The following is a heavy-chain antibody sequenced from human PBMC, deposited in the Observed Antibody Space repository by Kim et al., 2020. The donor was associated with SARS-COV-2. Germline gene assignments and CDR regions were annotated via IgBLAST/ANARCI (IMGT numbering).Heavy chain of an antibody. CDR3: ARTTVLDGYPYFDY. J-gene: IGHJ4*02. D-gene: IGHD5-12*01. Sequence: SETLSLTCTVSGGSISSYYWSWIRQPPGKGLEWIGYIYYSGSTNYNPSLKSRVTISVDTSKNQFSLKLSSVTAADTAVYYCARTTVLDGYPYFDYWGQGTLVTVSS. V-gene: IGHV4-59*13. CDR1: GGSISSYY. CDR2: IYYSGST.